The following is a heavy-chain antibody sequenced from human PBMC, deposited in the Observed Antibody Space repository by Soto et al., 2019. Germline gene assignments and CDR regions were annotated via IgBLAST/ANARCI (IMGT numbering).Heavy chain of an antibody. Sequence: GGSLRLSCAASGFTFSSYSMNWVRQAPGKGLEWVSYISSSSGTIYYADSVKGRFTISRDNAKNSLYLQMNSLRAEDTAVYYCARDNHDSSGYYPHFDYWGQGTLVTVSS. CDR1: GFTFSSYS. J-gene: IGHJ4*02. CDR3: ARDNHDSSGYYPHFDY. V-gene: IGHV3-48*01. CDR2: ISSSSGTI. D-gene: IGHD3-22*01.